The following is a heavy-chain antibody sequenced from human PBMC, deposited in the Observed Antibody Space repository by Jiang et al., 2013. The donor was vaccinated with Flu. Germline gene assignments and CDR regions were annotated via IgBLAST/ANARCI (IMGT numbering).Heavy chain of an antibody. V-gene: IGHV4-59*01. D-gene: IGHD3-9*01. CDR3: ANTQQLPEVGVLTN. Sequence: GPGLVKPSETLSLSCSVSGGSISGYYWSWIRQPPGKGLEWLGYIHSSGSTRSNPSLESRVTISVDTSKNQFXLQLSSVTAADTAVYYCANTQQLPEVGVLTNWGRGT. CDR2: IHSSGST. J-gene: IGHJ4*02. CDR1: GGSISGYY.